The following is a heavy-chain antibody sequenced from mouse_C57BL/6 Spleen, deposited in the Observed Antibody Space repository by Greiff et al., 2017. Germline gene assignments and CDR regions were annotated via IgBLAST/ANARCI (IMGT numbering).Heavy chain of an antibody. CDR3: ARGSYARDY. D-gene: IGHD1-1*02. CDR2: INPNNGGT. J-gene: IGHJ2*01. Sequence: VQLQQSGPELVKPGASVKISCKASGYTSTDYYMNWVKQSHGKSLEWIGDINPNNGGTSYNQKFKGKATLTVDKSSSTAYMELRSLTSEDSAVYYCARGSYARDYWGQGTTLTVSS. V-gene: IGHV1-26*01. CDR1: GYTSTDYY.